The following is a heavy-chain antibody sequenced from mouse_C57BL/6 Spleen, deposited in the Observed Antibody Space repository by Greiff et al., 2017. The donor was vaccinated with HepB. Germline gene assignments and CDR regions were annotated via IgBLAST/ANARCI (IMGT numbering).Heavy chain of an antibody. CDR1: GYTFTDYY. CDR3: ARVPDYYGSSYGNFDY. Sequence: VQLQQSGPELVKPGASVKISCKASGYTFTDYYMNWVKQSHGKSLEWIGDINPNNGGTSYNQKFKGKATLTVDQSSSTAYMELRSLTSEDSAVYYCARVPDYYGSSYGNFDYWGQGTTLTVSS. V-gene: IGHV1-26*01. D-gene: IGHD1-1*01. CDR2: INPNNGGT. J-gene: IGHJ2*01.